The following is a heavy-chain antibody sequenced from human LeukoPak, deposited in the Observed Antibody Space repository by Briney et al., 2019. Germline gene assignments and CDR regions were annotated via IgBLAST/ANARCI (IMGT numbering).Heavy chain of an antibody. V-gene: IGHV3-7*01. Sequence: PGHTLCLSRAVSGFTLSSYWVNWGRQSPGKAREWVTNIRQGRDEQSSVAPVKGRYIISRVNTTNSLYLQMSSLRAEDTAVYYCARDGTAAGLYFDLWGQGTLVTVSS. CDR2: IRQGRDEQ. D-gene: IGHD6-13*01. CDR3: ARDGTAAGLYFDL. CDR1: GFTLSSYW. J-gene: IGHJ4*01.